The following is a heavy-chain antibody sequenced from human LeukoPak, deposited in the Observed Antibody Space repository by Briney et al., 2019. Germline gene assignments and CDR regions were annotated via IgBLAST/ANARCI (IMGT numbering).Heavy chain of an antibody. CDR1: GGTFSSYP. Sequence: VASVKVSCKASGGTFSSYPISWVRQAPGQGLEWMGGIIPIFGTANYAQKFQGRVTITADESTSTAYMELSSLRSEDTAVYYCARDWTYYYDSSGYPYDAFDIWGQGTMVTVSS. D-gene: IGHD3-22*01. CDR2: IIPIFGTA. J-gene: IGHJ3*02. V-gene: IGHV1-69*13. CDR3: ARDWTYYYDSSGYPYDAFDI.